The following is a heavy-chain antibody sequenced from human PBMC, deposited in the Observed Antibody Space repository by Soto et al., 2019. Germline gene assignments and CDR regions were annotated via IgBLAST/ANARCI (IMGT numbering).Heavy chain of an antibody. J-gene: IGHJ4*02. D-gene: IGHD3-9*01. CDR3: ARGSRLVIIHYFDY. CDR1: GFTFSSYA. Sequence: PGGSLRLSCAASGFTFSSYAMSWVRQAPGKGLEWVSAISGSGGSTYYADSVKGRFTISRDNSKNTLYLQMNSLRAEDTAVYYCARGSRLVIIHYFDYWGQGTLVTVSS. V-gene: IGHV3-23*01. CDR2: ISGSGGST.